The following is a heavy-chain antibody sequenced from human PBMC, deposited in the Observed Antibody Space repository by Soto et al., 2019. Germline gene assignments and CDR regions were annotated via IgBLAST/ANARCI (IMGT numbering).Heavy chain of an antibody. J-gene: IGHJ5*02. Sequence: ASVKVSCKASGGTFINYAFSWVRQAPGHGLEWMGTIIPNGGSTSYAQKFQGRVTMTRDTSTSTVYMELSSLRSEDTAVYYCARAVAGTFKFDPWGQGTLVTVSS. D-gene: IGHD6-19*01. V-gene: IGHV1-46*01. CDR3: ARAVAGTFKFDP. CDR2: IIPNGGST. CDR1: GGTFINYA.